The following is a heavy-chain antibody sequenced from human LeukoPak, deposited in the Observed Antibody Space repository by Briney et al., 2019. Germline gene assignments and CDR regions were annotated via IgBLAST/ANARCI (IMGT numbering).Heavy chain of an antibody. CDR3: TTTYGGFFDY. J-gene: IGHJ4*02. D-gene: IGHD4-23*01. CDR2: IKSKTGGGTT. CDR1: GFTFSSYS. Sequence: GGSLRLSCAASGFTFSSYSMNWVRQAPGKGLEWVGHIKSKTGGGTTDYGAPVKGRFTISRDDSKNTLYLQMNSLKIEDTAVYYCTTTYGGFFDYWGQGTLVTVSS. V-gene: IGHV3-15*01.